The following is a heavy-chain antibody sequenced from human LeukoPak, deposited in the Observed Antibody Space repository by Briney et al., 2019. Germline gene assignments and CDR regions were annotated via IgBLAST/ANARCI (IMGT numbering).Heavy chain of an antibody. Sequence: TGRSLRLSCAASGFTFDDYAMHWVRQAPGKGLEWVSGISWNSGSIGYADSVKGRFTISRDNAKNSLYLQMNSLRAEDTALYYCAKDIVVGESFYYGMDVWGQGTAVTVSS. CDR1: GFTFDDYA. J-gene: IGHJ6*02. V-gene: IGHV3-9*01. D-gene: IGHD2-21*01. CDR2: ISWNSGSI. CDR3: AKDIVVGESFYYGMDV.